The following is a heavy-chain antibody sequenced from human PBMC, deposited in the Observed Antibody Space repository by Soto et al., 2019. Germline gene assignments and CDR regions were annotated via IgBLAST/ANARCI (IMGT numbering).Heavy chain of an antibody. J-gene: IGHJ1*01. CDR3: AVTQYYYDSSGLVY. Sequence: QVQLQESGPGLVKPSGTLSLTCAVSGGSISSSNWWSWVRQPPGKGLEWIGEIYHSRSTNYNPSRQSRVIISVAESKHQFSLKLSSVTAADTAVYYCAVTQYYYDSSGLVYWGQGTLVTVSS. CDR1: GGSISSSNW. V-gene: IGHV4-4*02. CDR2: IYHSRST. D-gene: IGHD3-22*01.